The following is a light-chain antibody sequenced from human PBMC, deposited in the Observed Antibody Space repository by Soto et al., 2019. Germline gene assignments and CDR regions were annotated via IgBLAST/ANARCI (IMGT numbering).Light chain of an antibody. CDR1: GGSISANY. V-gene: IGLV6-57*02. CDR2: EDN. Sequence: NFMLTQPHSVSESPGKTVTITCTGSGGSISANYVQWCQQRPGSAPTTVIYEDNQRPSGVPDRFSGSIDTSSNSASLTIAGLNTEDEADYYCQSYDSNNHVVFGGGTQLTVL. CDR3: QSYDSNNHVV. J-gene: IGLJ2*01.